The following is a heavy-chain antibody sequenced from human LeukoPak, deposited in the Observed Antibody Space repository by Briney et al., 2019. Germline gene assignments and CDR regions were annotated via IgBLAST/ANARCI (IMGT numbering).Heavy chain of an antibody. J-gene: IGHJ6*02. CDR2: IWFDGSKK. CDR1: GFAFSSYG. V-gene: IGHV3-33*01. Sequence: GGSLRLSCAASGFAFSSYGMHWVHQTPGKGLEWVAVIWFDGSKKYYAESVKGRFTISRDNPKNTLYLQMNSLRAEDTAVYYCARAQMVRYYGMDVWGQGTTVIVSS. CDR3: ARAQMVRYYGMDV. D-gene: IGHD3-10*01.